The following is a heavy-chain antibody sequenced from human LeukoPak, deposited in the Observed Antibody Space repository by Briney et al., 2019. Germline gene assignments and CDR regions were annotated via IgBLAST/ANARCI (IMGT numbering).Heavy chain of an antibody. CDR2: ISGSGGST. J-gene: IGHJ4*02. CDR3: AKVRLGNDYYDSSGYYGY. V-gene: IGHV3-23*01. D-gene: IGHD3-22*01. Sequence: GGSLRLSCAASGFTFSSYAMSWVRQAPGKGLEWVAAISGSGGSTYYADSVKGRFTISRDNSKNTLYLQMNSLRAEDTAVYYCAKVRLGNDYYDSSGYYGYWGQGTLVTVSS. CDR1: GFTFSSYA.